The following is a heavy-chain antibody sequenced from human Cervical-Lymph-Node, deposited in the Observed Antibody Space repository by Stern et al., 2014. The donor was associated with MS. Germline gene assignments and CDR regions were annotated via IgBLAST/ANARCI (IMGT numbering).Heavy chain of an antibody. Sequence: VQLVESGPGLVKPSESLSLTCTVSGGSITSYYCSWIRQSPGKGLEWIGYIHYSGSTAYNPSLKSRVTISVDSSKNQFSLRLSSATAADTAVYYCARGRMYHFDSWGQGTLVTVSS. CDR3: ARGRMYHFDS. CDR1: GGSITSYY. J-gene: IGHJ4*02. D-gene: IGHD2-8*01. CDR2: IHYSGST. V-gene: IGHV4-59*01.